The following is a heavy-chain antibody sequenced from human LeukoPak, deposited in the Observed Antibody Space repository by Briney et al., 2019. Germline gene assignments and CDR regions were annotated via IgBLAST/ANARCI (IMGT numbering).Heavy chain of an antibody. Sequence: ASVKVSCKASGYTFTSYGISWVRQAPGRGLEWMGWISAYNGNTNYAQKLQGRVTMTTDTSTSTAYMELRSLRSDDTAVYYCARDYCSSTSCSLPPRSPGDDYWGQGTLVTVSS. V-gene: IGHV1-18*01. D-gene: IGHD2-2*01. CDR2: ISAYNGNT. CDR3: ARDYCSSTSCSLPPRSPGDDY. CDR1: GYTFTSYG. J-gene: IGHJ4*02.